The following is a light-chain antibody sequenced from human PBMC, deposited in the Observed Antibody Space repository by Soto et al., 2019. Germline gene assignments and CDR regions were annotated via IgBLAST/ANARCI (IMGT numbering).Light chain of an antibody. CDR1: SSNIGSNT. J-gene: IGLJ2*01. V-gene: IGLV1-44*01. Sequence: QSVLTQPPSASGTPGQRVTISCSGSSSNIGSNTVNWYQQLPGTAATLFIYSNNQRPSGGPARFSGSKSGTSASLAISGLLSEDEADYYCAVWDYGLNGVVFGGGTKLTVL. CDR3: AVWDYGLNGVV. CDR2: SNN.